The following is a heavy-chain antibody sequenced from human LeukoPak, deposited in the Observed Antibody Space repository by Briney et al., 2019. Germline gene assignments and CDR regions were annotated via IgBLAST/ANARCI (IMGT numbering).Heavy chain of an antibody. J-gene: IGHJ4*02. CDR1: GFTVSSNY. Sequence: GGSLRLSCAASGFTVSSNYMSWVRQAPGKGLGWVSVIYRSGTTYYADSVKGRFTISRHDSKNTLYLQMNSLRAEDTAVYYCARDGEVRGWSYFDYWGQGTLVTVSS. CDR3: ARDGEVRGWSYFDY. D-gene: IGHD6-19*01. CDR2: IYRSGTT. V-gene: IGHV3-53*04.